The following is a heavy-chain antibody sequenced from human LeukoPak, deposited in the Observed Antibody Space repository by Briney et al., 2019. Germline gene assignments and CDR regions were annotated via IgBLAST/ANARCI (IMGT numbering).Heavy chain of an antibody. CDR1: GYTFTSYC. V-gene: IGHV1-46*01. D-gene: IGHD6-19*01. J-gene: IGHJ4*02. Sequence: GASVKVSCKASGYTFTSYCMHWVRQAPGQGLEWMGIINPSGGSTSYAQKFQGRVTMTRDTSTSTVYMELSSLRSEDTAVYYCAMAVAGTPYYFDYWGQGTLVTVSS. CDR2: INPSGGST. CDR3: AMAVAGTPYYFDY.